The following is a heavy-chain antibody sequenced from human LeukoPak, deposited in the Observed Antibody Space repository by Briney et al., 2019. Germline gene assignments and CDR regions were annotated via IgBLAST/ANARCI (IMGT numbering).Heavy chain of an antibody. D-gene: IGHD4/OR15-4a*01. CDR3: AKARGRMVAXFDY. V-gene: IGHV3-30*18. J-gene: IGHJ4*02. CDR2: ISYDGSNK. Sequence: PGGSLRLSCAASGFTFSSYGMHWVRQAPGKGLEWVAVISYDGSNKYYADSVKGRFTISRDNSKNTLYLQMNSLRAEDTAVYYCAKARGRMVAXFDYWGQGTLVTVSS. CDR1: GFTFSSYG.